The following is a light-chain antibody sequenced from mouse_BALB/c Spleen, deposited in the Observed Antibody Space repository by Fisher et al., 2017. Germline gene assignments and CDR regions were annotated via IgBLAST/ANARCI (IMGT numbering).Light chain of an antibody. V-gene: IGKV4-59*01. CDR1: SSVSS. J-gene: IGKJ4*01. CDR3: QQGSSIPRIT. Sequence: IVMTQTPAIMAASLGEKVTMTCSASSSVSSSNLHWYQQKSGTSPKRWIYDTSKLASGVPARFSGSGSGTSYSLTIGTMEAEDVATYYCQQGSSIPRITFGSGTKLEIK. CDR2: DTS.